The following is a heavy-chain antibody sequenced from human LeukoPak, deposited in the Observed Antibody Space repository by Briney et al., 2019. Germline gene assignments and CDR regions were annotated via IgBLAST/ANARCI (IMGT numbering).Heavy chain of an antibody. D-gene: IGHD4/OR15-4a*01. J-gene: IGHJ6*03. V-gene: IGHV4-34*01. Sequence: GSLRLSCAASGFTFSSYGVTWIRQPPGKGLEWIGEINHSGSTNYNPSLKSRGTISVDTSKNQFSLKLSSVTAADTAVYYCARVYGGYMDVWGKGTTVTVSS. CDR2: INHSGST. CDR1: GFTFSSYG. CDR3: ARVYGGYMDV.